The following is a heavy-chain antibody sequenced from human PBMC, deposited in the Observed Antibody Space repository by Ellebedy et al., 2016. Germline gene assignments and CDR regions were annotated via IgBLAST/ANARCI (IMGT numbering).Heavy chain of an antibody. CDR1: GFSFSSNW. CDR3: ANGNWMAY. CDR2: IKGDGSST. J-gene: IGHJ4*02. V-gene: IGHV3-74*01. D-gene: IGHD1-1*01. Sequence: HTGGSLRLSCAASGFSFSSNWMYWVRQAPGNGLVWVSRIKGDGSSTSYADSVKGRFTISRDNAKNTLYLQMNSLRAEDTAVYYCANGNWMAYWGQGTLVTVSS.